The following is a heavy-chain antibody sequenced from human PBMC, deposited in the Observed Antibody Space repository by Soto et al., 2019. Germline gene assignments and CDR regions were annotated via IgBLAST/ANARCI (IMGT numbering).Heavy chain of an antibody. CDR1: GGSVNSGGYS. CDR2: ISPSGSP. J-gene: IGHJ5*02. D-gene: IGHD2-8*01. CDR3: TRGVLA. Sequence: QVQLQESGSRLVRPSQTVSLTCSVSGGSVNSGGYSWSWIRQPPGKGLEWIAFISPSGSPAYNPSLKSRVTISVDMSKNQISLEVSSVTAADPAVYYCTRGVLAWGPGTRVTVSS. V-gene: IGHV4-30-2*01.